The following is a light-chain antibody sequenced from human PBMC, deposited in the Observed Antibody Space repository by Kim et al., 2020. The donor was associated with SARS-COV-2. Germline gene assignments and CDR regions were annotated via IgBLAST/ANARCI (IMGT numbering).Light chain of an antibody. V-gene: IGLV2-11*01. CDR1: GSYNY. CDR2: DVT. CDR3: CSYAGSVV. Sequence: GSYNYVSWYQQHPGKAPKLIIYDVTKRPSGVPDRFSGSKSGNTASLTISGLQAEDEADYSCCSYAGSVVFGGGTQLTVL. J-gene: IGLJ2*01.